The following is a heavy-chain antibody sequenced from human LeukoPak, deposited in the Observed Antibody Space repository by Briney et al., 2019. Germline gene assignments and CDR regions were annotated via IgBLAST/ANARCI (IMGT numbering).Heavy chain of an antibody. CDR3: ARSPSPYSSGWYFDY. J-gene: IGHJ4*02. D-gene: IGHD6-19*01. CDR2: TYQRSKWYN. CDR1: GDSVSINSAA. V-gene: IGHV6-1*01. Sequence: SQTLSLTCAISGDSVSINSAAWNWIRQSPSRGLEWLGRTYQRSKWYNDYAVSVKSRITINPDISKNQFSLQLNSVTPEDTAVYYCARSPSPYSSGWYFDYWGQGTLVTVSA.